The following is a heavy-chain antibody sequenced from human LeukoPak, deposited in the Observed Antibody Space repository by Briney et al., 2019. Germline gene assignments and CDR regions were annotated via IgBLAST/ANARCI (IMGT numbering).Heavy chain of an antibody. J-gene: IGHJ4*02. CDR2: IYTSGST. Sequence: TLSLTCTVPGGSISSGSYYWSWIRQPAGKGLEWIGRIYTSGSTNYNPSLKSRVTISVDTSKNQFSLKLSSVTAADTAVYYCARDRGNFWSGYYFDYWGQGTLVTVSS. CDR3: ARDRGNFWSGYYFDY. V-gene: IGHV4-61*02. D-gene: IGHD3-3*01. CDR1: GGSISSGSYY.